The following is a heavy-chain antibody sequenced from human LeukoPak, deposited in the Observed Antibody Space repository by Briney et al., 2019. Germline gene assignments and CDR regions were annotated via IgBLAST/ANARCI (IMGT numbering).Heavy chain of an antibody. Sequence: GGSLRLSCAASGFTVSSNYMSWVRQAPGKGLEWVSVIYSGGSTYYADSVKGRFTISRDNSKNTLYLQMNSLRAEDTAVYYCAKADIVVVVAAIVDYWGQGTLVTVSS. CDR3: AKADIVVVVAAIVDY. D-gene: IGHD2-15*01. J-gene: IGHJ4*02. CDR1: GFTVSSNY. V-gene: IGHV3-53*01. CDR2: IYSGGST.